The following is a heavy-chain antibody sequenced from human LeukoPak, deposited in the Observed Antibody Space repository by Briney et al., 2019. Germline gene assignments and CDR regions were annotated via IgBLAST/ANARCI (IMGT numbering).Heavy chain of an antibody. CDR1: GFTFSSYA. CDR2: ISGSGGST. J-gene: IGHJ4*02. V-gene: IGHV3-23*01. Sequence: GGSLRLSCAASGFTFSSYAMSWVRQAPGKGLEWVSAISGSGGSTYYADSVKGRFTISRDNSKNTLYLQMNSLRAEDTAVYYCAKAPYSSGWYGYFDYWGQGTLVTVSS. CDR3: AKAPYSSGWYGYFDY. D-gene: IGHD6-19*01.